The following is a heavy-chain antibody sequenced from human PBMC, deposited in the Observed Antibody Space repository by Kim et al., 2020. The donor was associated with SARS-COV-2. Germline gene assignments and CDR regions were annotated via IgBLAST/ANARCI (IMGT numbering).Heavy chain of an antibody. CDR3: ANGGPLWFGEPDYYYYMDI. Sequence: GGSLRLSCAASGFTFSTYAMTWVRQAQGKGLEWVSAISGGGGSTYYADSVKGRFTISRDNSKNSLYLQMNSLRAGETALYSCANGGPLWFGEPDYYYYMDIWGQETTVAVSS. D-gene: IGHD3-10*01. J-gene: IGHJ6*03. V-gene: IGHV3-23*01. CDR1: GFTFSTYA. CDR2: ISGGGGST.